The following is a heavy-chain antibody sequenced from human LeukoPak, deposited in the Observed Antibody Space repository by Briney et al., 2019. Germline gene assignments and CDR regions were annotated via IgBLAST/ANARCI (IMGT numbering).Heavy chain of an antibody. D-gene: IGHD6-13*01. CDR1: GGSISSYY. CDR3: ARAYSSSWYWYFDY. V-gene: IGHV4-59*01. Sequence: SETLSLTCTVSGGSISSYYWSWIRQPPGKGLEWIAYISDIGSINYNPSLKSRVTISLDTSKNQFSLKLSSVTAADTAVYYCARAYSSSWYWYFDYWGQGTLVTVSS. J-gene: IGHJ4*02. CDR2: ISDIGSI.